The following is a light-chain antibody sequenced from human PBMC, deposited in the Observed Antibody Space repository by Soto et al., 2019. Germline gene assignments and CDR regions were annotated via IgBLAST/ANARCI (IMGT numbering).Light chain of an antibody. CDR1: QSISGW. CDR3: QQYNSYPWT. Sequence: DIHMTQSPSTLSASVGDRVTITCRASQSISGWLAWYQQKPGKAPKLLIYDVSSLESGVPSRFSGSGSGTEFTLAISSXQPDDFATYYCQQYNSYPWTFGQGTKVDTK. CDR2: DVS. J-gene: IGKJ1*01. V-gene: IGKV1-5*01.